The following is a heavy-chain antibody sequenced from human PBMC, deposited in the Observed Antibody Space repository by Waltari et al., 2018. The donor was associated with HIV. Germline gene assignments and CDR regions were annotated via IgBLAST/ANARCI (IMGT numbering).Heavy chain of an antibody. J-gene: IGHJ6*02. Sequence: EVQLVESGGGLVQPGGSLRLSCAASGFPFSRYRMNWVRQAPGKGLEWVSYISSSSSTIYYADSVKGRFTISRDNAKNSLYLQMNSLRAEDTAVYYCARLFSTYYYGMDVWGQGTTVTVSS. CDR1: GFPFSRYR. D-gene: IGHD3-10*02. V-gene: IGHV3-48*04. CDR3: ARLFSTYYYGMDV. CDR2: ISSSSSTI.